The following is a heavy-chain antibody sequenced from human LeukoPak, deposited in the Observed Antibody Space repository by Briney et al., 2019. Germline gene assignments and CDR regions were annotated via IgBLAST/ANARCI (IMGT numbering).Heavy chain of an antibody. CDR3: AKDFSNQWELLF. CDR2: INWNNDSI. J-gene: IGHJ4*02. Sequence: GGSLRLSCAASGFTFDDYAMHWVRQAPGKGLEWVSGINWNNDSIAYADSVKGRFTISRDNAKNSLYLQMNSLRAEDTALYYCAKDFSNQWELLFWGQGTLVTVSS. CDR1: GFTFDDYA. D-gene: IGHD1-26*01. V-gene: IGHV3-9*01.